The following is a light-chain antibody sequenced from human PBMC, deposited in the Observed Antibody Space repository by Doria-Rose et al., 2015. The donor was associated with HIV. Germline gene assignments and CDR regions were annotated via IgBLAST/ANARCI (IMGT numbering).Light chain of an antibody. CDR2: VVN. J-gene: IGLJ1*01. CDR1: SNDVGSYNL. V-gene: IGLV2-23*02. Sequence: QSVLIQPASLSGPPGQSITISCTGTSNDVGSYNLVSWYQQHPGKAPKLMIYVVNKRPSGVSYRFSGSKSGNTASLTISGLQAEDEADYYCCSYAGTPLVFGSGTKVTVL. CDR3: CSYAGTPLV.